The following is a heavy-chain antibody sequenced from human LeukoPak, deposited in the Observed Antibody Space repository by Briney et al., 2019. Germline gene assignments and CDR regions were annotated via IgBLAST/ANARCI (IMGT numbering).Heavy chain of an antibody. D-gene: IGHD1-26*01. V-gene: IGHV1-69*05. CDR2: IIPIFGTA. CDR3: ARVGSGSYYAGSFFDY. Sequence: GASVKVSCKASGYTFTSYGISWVRQAPGQGLEWMGGIIPIFGTANYAQKFQGRVTITTDESTSTAYMELSSLRSEDTAVYYCARVGSGSYYAGSFFDYWGQGTLVTVSS. J-gene: IGHJ4*02. CDR1: GYTFTSYG.